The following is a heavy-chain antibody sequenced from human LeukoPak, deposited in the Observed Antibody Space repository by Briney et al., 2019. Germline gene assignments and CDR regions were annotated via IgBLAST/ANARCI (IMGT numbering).Heavy chain of an antibody. CDR1: GYTFTGYY. J-gene: IGHJ3*02. D-gene: IGHD5-18*01. V-gene: IGHV1-2*06. CDR2: INPNSGGT. Sequence: ASVKVSCKASGYTFTGYYMHWVRQAPGQGLEWMGRINPNSGGTNYAQKFQGRVTMTRDTSISAAHMELSRLRSDDTAVYYCASHTAMVTFAFDIWGQGTMVTVSS. CDR3: ASHTAMVTFAFDI.